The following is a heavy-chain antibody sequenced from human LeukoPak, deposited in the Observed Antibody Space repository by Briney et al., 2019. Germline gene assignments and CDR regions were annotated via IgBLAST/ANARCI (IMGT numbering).Heavy chain of an antibody. CDR3: ARDEWEVGRFAVAGFGELDYGMDV. Sequence: GGSLRLSCAASGFTFSSYWMSWVRQAPGKGLEWVANIKQDGSEKYYVDSVKGRFTISRDNAKNSLYLQMNSLRAEDTAVYYCARDEWEVGRFAVAGFGELDYGMDVWGQGTTVTVSS. CDR2: IKQDGSEK. CDR1: GFTFSSYW. D-gene: IGHD3-10*01. J-gene: IGHJ6*02. V-gene: IGHV3-7*01.